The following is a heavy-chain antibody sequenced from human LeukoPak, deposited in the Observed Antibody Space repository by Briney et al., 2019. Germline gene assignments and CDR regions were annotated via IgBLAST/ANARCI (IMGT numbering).Heavy chain of an antibody. CDR2: ISSDATNI. D-gene: IGHD2-15*01. CDR3: ARDGSGSGDY. Sequence: GASLRLSCAASGFTFNIYGMNWVRQAPGKGLEWVSSISSDATNIYYTDSVKGRFTIARDNAKNSLYLQMNSLRAEDTAVYYCARDGSGSGDYWGQGTLVTVSS. V-gene: IGHV3-21*01. CDR1: GFTFNIYG. J-gene: IGHJ4*02.